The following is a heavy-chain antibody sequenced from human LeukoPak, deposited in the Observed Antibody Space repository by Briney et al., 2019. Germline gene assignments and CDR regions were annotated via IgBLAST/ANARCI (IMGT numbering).Heavy chain of an antibody. CDR2: VASDGSHT. J-gene: IGHJ3*02. CDR1: GFTFSNYF. V-gene: IGHV3-30-3*01. Sequence: GGSLRLSCAASGFTFSNYFMHWVRQAPGKGLEWVADVASDGSHTFYVESVKGRFTISRDNSKNTLYLQMNSLGPEDTAVYFCARERQDTVIHSGAFDIWGQGTMVTVSS. CDR3: ARERQDTVIHSGAFDI. D-gene: IGHD2-21*02.